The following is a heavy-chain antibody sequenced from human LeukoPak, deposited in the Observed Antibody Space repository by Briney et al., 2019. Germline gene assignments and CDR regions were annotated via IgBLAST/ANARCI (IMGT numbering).Heavy chain of an antibody. Sequence: SETLSLTCTVSGGSISSHYWTWIRQSPVKGLEWIGDISNSGSTSYNPSLKSRVTISMDTSKDQFSLKLSSVTAADTAVYYCGRDALVGYFSYYYMDVWGKGTTVTVSS. J-gene: IGHJ6*03. CDR2: ISNSGST. D-gene: IGHD2-15*01. V-gene: IGHV4-59*11. CDR1: GGSISSHY. CDR3: GRDALVGYFSYYYMDV.